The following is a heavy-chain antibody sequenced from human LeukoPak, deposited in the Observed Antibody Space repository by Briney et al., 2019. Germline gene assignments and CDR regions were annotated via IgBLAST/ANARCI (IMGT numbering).Heavy chain of an antibody. J-gene: IGHJ4*02. CDR2: IRYDGSDK. D-gene: IGHD3-10*02. Sequence: GGSLRLSCAASGFSFSGYGMHWVRQAPGKGLEWVAFIRYDGSDKYYADSVKGRFTISRDNSNYIVYLQMNSLRPEDTAVYFCAKDLHGDYVRWGDYWGQGTLVTVSS. CDR3: AKDLHGDYVRWGDY. V-gene: IGHV3-30*02. CDR1: GFSFSGYG.